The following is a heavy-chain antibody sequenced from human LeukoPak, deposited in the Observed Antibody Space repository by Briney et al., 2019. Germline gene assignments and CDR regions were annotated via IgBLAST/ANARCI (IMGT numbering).Heavy chain of an antibody. J-gene: IGHJ4*02. D-gene: IGHD2-2*01. CDR2: ISGSGGST. Sequence: GGSLRLSCAASGFTFSSYTMSWVRQAPGKGLEWVSAISGSGGSTYYADSVKGRFTISRDNSKNTLCLQMNSLRAEDTAVYYCAKVGCSSTSCFRGIDYWGQGTLVTVSS. CDR3: AKVGCSSTSCFRGIDY. V-gene: IGHV3-23*01. CDR1: GFTFSSYT.